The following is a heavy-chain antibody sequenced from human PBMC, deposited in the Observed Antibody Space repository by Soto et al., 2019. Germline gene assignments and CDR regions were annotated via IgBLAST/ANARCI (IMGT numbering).Heavy chain of an antibody. CDR2: IYYSGST. Sequence: QVQLQESGPGLVKPSETLSLTCTVSGGSISSYYWSWIRQPPGKGLEWIGYIYYSGSTNYNPSLKRRVTISVDTSKNQFSLKLSSVTAADTAVYYCARGLAAADLWGQGTLVTVSS. CDR3: ARGLAAADL. CDR1: GGSISSYY. D-gene: IGHD6-13*01. J-gene: IGHJ4*02. V-gene: IGHV4-59*01.